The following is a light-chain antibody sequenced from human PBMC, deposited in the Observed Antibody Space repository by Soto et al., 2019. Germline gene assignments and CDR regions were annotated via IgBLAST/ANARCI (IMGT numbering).Light chain of an antibody. CDR1: SSDVGTYNA. CDR3: CSSAGSYTSV. Sequence: QSALTQPRSVSGSPGQSVTISCTGTSSDVGTYNAVPWYQQNPGKPPKLMINDVSQRPSGVPDRFSGSKSGNTASLTISGLQAEDESDYYCCSSAGSYTSVFGGGTKLTVL. J-gene: IGLJ2*01. V-gene: IGLV2-11*01. CDR2: DVS.